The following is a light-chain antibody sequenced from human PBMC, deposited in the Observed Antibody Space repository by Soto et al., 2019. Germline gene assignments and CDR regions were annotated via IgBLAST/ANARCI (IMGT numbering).Light chain of an antibody. CDR2: DAS. Sequence: DIQMTQSPSSLSASVRDRVTITCRASHNIRGYLNWYQQKPGRAPKLLIYDASNLEAGVPSRFRGSGSGTDFTFTISRLQPEDIATYYCQQYENLPTFGQGTRLEIK. CDR1: HNIRGY. V-gene: IGKV1-33*01. CDR3: QQYENLPT. J-gene: IGKJ5*01.